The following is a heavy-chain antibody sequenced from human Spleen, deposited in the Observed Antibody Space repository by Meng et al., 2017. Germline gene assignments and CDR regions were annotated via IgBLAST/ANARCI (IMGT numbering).Heavy chain of an antibody. D-gene: IGHD6-13*01. J-gene: IGHJ4*02. CDR1: GGSISSDYF. CDR3: AGFLGGVNLPGIAAAGTIGIAY. Sequence: SETLSLTCTVSGGSISSDYFWGWIRQPPGEGLEWIGNIYYSGDTYYNPSLKRRVALSVDTSKNQFSLKLTSVTAADTAMYYCAGFLGGVNLPGIAAAGTIGIAYWGQGTLVTVSS. CDR2: IYYSGDT. V-gene: IGHV4-39*07.